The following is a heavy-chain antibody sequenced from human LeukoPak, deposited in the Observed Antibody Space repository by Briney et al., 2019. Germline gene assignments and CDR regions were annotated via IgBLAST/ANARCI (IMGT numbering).Heavy chain of an antibody. CDR1: GFTFSSYW. V-gene: IGHV3-7*03. CDR3: ARDLCVGYDILTGYCYYYGVDV. Sequence: GGSLRLSCAASGFTFSSYWMSWVRQAPGKGLEWVANIKQDGSGKYYVDSVKGRFTISRDNAKNSLYLQMNSLRAEDTAVYYCARDLCVGYDILTGYCYYYGVDVWGKGTTVTVSS. CDR2: IKQDGSGK. D-gene: IGHD3-9*01. J-gene: IGHJ6*04.